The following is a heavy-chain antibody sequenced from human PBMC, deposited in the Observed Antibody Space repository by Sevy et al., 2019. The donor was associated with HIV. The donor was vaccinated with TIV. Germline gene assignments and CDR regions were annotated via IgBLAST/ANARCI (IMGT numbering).Heavy chain of an antibody. CDR2: ISDSGGIT. CDR1: GFTFRKNA. J-gene: IGHJ4*02. Sequence: GGSLRLSCAASGFTFRKNAMIWVRQAPGKGLVWISGISDSGGITNYADSVKGQFTISRDNSKNTLYLQMTSLRAEDTAVYYCAKLLGSGKNFLLDYWGQGTLVTVSS. D-gene: IGHD1-26*01. V-gene: IGHV3-23*01. CDR3: AKLLGSGKNFLLDY.